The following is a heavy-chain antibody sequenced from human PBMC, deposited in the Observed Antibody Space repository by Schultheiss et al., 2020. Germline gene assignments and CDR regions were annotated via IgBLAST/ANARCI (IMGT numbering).Heavy chain of an antibody. D-gene: IGHD4-17*01. V-gene: IGHV4-31*03. J-gene: IGHJ6*02. CDR1: GGSISSGGYY. Sequence: SETLSLTCTVSGGSISSGGYYWSWIRQHPGKGLEWIGYIYYSGSTYYNPSLKSRVTISVDTSKNQFSLKLSSVTAADTAVYYCAVLGDYANYGMDVWGQGTTVTVSS. CDR2: IYYSGST. CDR3: AVLGDYANYGMDV.